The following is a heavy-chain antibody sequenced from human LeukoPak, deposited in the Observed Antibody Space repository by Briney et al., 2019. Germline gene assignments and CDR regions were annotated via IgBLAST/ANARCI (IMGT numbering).Heavy chain of an antibody. V-gene: IGHV3-30-3*01. CDR3: ARDGYSSSWYDYYFDY. D-gene: IGHD6-13*01. Sequence: PGGSLRLSCAASGFTFSSYAMHWVRQAPGKGLEWVAVISYDGSNKYYADSVKGRFTISRDNAKNSLYLQMNSLRDEDTAVYYCARDGYSSSWYDYYFDYWGQGTLVTVSS. J-gene: IGHJ4*02. CDR2: ISYDGSNK. CDR1: GFTFSSYA.